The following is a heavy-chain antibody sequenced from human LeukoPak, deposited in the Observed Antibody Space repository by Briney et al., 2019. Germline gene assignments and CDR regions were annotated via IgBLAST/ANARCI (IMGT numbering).Heavy chain of an antibody. V-gene: IGHV1-69*05. CDR1: GGTFSSYA. D-gene: IGHD1-26*01. J-gene: IGHJ4*02. Sequence: GASVKVSCKASGGTFSSYAISWVRQAPGQGLEWMGGIIPIFGTANYAQKFQGRVTITTDESTSTAYMDLSSLRSEDTAVYYCARDGGVGADDYWGQGTLVTVSS. CDR3: ARDGGVGADDY. CDR2: IIPIFGTA.